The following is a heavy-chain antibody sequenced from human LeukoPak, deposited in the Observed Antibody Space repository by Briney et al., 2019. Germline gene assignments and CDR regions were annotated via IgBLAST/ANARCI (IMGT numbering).Heavy chain of an antibody. D-gene: IGHD5-18*01. CDR1: GFTFSSYA. V-gene: IGHV3-21*01. J-gene: IGHJ4*02. CDR3: AKDGNSYGYHYFDY. Sequence: GGSLRLSCAASGFTFSSYAMNWVRQAPGKGLEWVSSISRGSDHIFYADSMKGRFTISRDNAKNSLYLQMNSLGAEDTAVYYCAKDGNSYGYHYFDYWGQGTLVTVSS. CDR2: ISRGSDHI.